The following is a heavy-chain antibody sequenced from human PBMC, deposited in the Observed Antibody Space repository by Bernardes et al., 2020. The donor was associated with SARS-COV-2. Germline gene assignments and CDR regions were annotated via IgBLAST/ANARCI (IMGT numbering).Heavy chain of an antibody. CDR1: GYTFTSYG. V-gene: IGHV1-18*01. J-gene: IGHJ6*02. D-gene: IGHD3-3*01. CDR2: ISAYNGNT. Sequence: ASVKVSCKASGYTFTSYGISWVRQAPGQGLEWMGWISAYNGNTNYAQKLQGRVTMTTDTSTSTAYMELRSLRSDDTAVYYCARGYDFWSGYYIAYYYYGMDVWGQGTTVTVSS. CDR3: ARGYDFWSGYYIAYYYYGMDV.